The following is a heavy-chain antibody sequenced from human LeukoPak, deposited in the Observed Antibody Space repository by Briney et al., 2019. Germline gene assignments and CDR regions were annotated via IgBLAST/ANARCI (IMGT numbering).Heavy chain of an antibody. D-gene: IGHD4-11*01. J-gene: IGHJ4*02. CDR1: GGSISSYY. CDR3: ARGPYPYSNYLGDY. CDR2: IYTSGST. Sequence: SGTLSLTCTVSGGSISSYYWSWIRQPAGKGLEWIGRIYTSGSTNYNPSLKSRVTITVDTSKNQVSLKLSSVTAADTAVYYWARGPYPYSNYLGDYWGQGTLVTVSS. V-gene: IGHV4-4*07.